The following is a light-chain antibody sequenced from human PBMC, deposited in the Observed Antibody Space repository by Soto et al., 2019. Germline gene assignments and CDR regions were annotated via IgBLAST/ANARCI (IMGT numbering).Light chain of an antibody. CDR1: SSNIGAGYD. CDR2: RNS. CDR3: QSYDSSLSGSV. V-gene: IGLV1-40*01. Sequence: QSALTQPPSVSGAPGQRGTISCTGSSSNIGAGYDVHWYQQLPGTAPKLLIYRNSNRPSGVPDRFSGSKSGTSASLAITGLQAEDEADYYCQSYDSSLSGSVFGGGTQLTVL. J-gene: IGLJ3*02.